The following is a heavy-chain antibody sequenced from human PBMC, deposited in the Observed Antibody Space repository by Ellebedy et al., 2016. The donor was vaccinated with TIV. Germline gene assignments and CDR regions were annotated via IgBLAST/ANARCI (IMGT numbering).Heavy chain of an antibody. CDR2: MNPNSGNT. Sequence: ASVKVSCKASGYTFTSYDINWVRQATGQGLEWMGWMNPNSGNTGYAQKFQGRVTMTRNTSITTAYMELSSLRSEDTAVYYYARGGHYYDSSGYLNMAFDIWGQGTMVTVSS. CDR1: GYTFTSYD. J-gene: IGHJ3*02. V-gene: IGHV1-8*01. D-gene: IGHD3-22*01. CDR3: ARGGHYYDSSGYLNMAFDI.